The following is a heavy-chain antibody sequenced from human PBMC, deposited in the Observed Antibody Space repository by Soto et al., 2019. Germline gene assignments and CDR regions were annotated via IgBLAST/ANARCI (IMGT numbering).Heavy chain of an antibody. CDR1: GFIFSDFH. CDR2: IYSGGST. V-gene: IGHV3-53*01. Sequence: GGSLRLSCAASGFIFSDFHMTWIRQAPGKGLEWVSVIYSGGSTYYADSVKGRFSISRDNSQNTLYLQMNSLRAEDTGVYYCARMVAGIVIDYWGQGTLVTVPQ. D-gene: IGHD6-19*01. J-gene: IGHJ4*02. CDR3: ARMVAGIVIDY.